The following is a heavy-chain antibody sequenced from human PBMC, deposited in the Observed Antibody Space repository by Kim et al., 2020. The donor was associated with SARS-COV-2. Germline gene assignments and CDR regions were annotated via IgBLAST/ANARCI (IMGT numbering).Heavy chain of an antibody. V-gene: IGHV3-23*01. J-gene: IGHJ6*01. D-gene: IGHD4-17*01. CDR3: AKGGTVTTDLPPQPSYYDAMDV. CDR1: GFTFNNYG. Sequence: GGSLRLSCAASGFTFNNYGMSWVRQAPGKGLEWVSAISGSSRGTYYADSVKGRFTISRDNSRNTKNTLYLQMNSLRVEDTGVYYCAKGGTVTTDLPPQPSYYDAMDVWGQGTTVTVSS. CDR2: ISGSSRGT.